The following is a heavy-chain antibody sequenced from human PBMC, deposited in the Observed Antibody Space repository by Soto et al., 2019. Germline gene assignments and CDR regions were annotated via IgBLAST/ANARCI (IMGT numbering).Heavy chain of an antibody. Sequence: PGGSLRLSCTAYGFTFGDYAMSWFRQAAGEGREWVGFIRRKASGGITEYAASVKARLTISRDDSTSIAYLPMNSLKPEDITVHYCTRKRITMIVVVPSPFDYWGQGTLVTVSS. D-gene: IGHD3-22*01. V-gene: IGHV3-49*03. J-gene: IGHJ4*02. CDR2: IRRKASGGIT. CDR1: GFTFGDYA. CDR3: TRKRITMIVVVPSPFDY.